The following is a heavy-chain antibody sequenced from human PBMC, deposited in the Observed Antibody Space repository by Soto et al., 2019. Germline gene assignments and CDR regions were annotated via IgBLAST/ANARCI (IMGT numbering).Heavy chain of an antibody. J-gene: IGHJ6*04. Sequence: QVQLVQSGATVKRPGSSVRVSCQASGDTFSTHTITWVRQAPGQGLEWVGRIIPALGITTYAQRFQGRVTISAVRSTSTAYMVLSSLTSDDTALYYCARDQYCSVSSCFGYPDVWGGGTAVSVSS. V-gene: IGHV1-69*08. D-gene: IGHD2-15*01. CDR2: IIPALGIT. CDR1: GDTFSTHT. CDR3: ARDQYCSVSSCFGYPDV.